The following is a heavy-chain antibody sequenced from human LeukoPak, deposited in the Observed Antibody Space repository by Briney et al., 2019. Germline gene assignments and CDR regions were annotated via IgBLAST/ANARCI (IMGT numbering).Heavy chain of an antibody. CDR1: GFTFSSYA. D-gene: IGHD6-13*01. V-gene: IGHV3-23*01. Sequence: GGSLRLSCEASGFTFSSYAMSWVRQAPGKGLEWVSAISGSGGSTYYADSVKGRFTISRDNSKNTLYLQMNSLRAEDTAVYYCAKGTRSQYSSSHLDYWGQGTLVTVSS. J-gene: IGHJ4*02. CDR2: ISGSGGST. CDR3: AKGTRSQYSSSHLDY.